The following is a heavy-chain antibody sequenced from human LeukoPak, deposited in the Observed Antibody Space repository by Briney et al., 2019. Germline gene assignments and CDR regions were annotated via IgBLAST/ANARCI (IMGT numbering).Heavy chain of an antibody. J-gene: IGHJ5*02. Sequence: SVKVSCKASGGTFSSYAISWMRQAPGQGLEWMGRIIPILGIANYAQKFQGRVTITADKSTSTAYMELSSLRSEDTAVYYCARDRSYSSSWYWFDPWGRGTLVTVSS. CDR2: IIPILGIA. V-gene: IGHV1-69*04. D-gene: IGHD6-13*01. CDR1: GGTFSSYA. CDR3: ARDRSYSSSWYWFDP.